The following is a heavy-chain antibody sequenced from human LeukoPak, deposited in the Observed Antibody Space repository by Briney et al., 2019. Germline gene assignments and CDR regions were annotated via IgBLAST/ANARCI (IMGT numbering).Heavy chain of an antibody. CDR1: GGTFSSYA. CDR3: ARYYYDSSGYYSDYYYYMDV. D-gene: IGHD3-22*01. J-gene: IGHJ6*03. CDR2: IIPIFGTA. Sequence: SVKVSCKASGGTFSSYAISWVRQAPGQGLEWMGGIIPIFGTANYAQKFQGRVTITTDESTSTAYMELSSLRSEDTAVYYCARYYYDSSGYYSDYYYYMDVWGKGTTVTVSS. V-gene: IGHV1-69*05.